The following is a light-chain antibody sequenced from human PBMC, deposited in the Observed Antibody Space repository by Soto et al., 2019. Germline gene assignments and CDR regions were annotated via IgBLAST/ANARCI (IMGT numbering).Light chain of an antibody. CDR1: QSISSA. V-gene: IGKV3-11*01. CDR3: QQRSDWLT. CDR2: DAS. J-gene: IGKJ4*01. Sequence: EIVLTQSPATLSLSPGDRAILSCRASQSISSALAWYQQKPGQAPRLLIYDASDRATGIPARFSGSRSGTDFTLTISSLEPEDFAVYYCQQRSDWLTFGGGTNVDIK.